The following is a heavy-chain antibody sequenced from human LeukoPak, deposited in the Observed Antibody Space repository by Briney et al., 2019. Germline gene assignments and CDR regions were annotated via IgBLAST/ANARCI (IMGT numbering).Heavy chain of an antibody. D-gene: IGHD2-15*01. V-gene: IGHV1-58*01. CDR2: IVVGSGNT. J-gene: IGHJ6*02. Sequence: RASVKVSCKASGFTFTSSAVQWVRQARGQRLEWIGWIVVGSGNTNYAQKFQERVTITRDMSTSTAYMELSSLRSEDTAAYYCAAGYCSGGSCYPYYYYGMDVWGQGTTVTVSS. CDR1: GFTFTSSA. CDR3: AAGYCSGGSCYPYYYYGMDV.